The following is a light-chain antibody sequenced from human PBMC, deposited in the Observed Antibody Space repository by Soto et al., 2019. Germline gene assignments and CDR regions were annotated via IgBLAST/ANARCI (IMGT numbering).Light chain of an antibody. Sequence: QSALAQPASVSGSPGQSITISCTGSSRDVGRYNLVSWYQQYPGKAPKLMIYEDTQRPSGVSIRFSGSKSGNTASLTISGLQADDEADYYCCSYAGSSIYVVFGGGTK. CDR1: SRDVGRYNL. J-gene: IGLJ2*01. CDR3: CSYAGSSIYVV. CDR2: EDT. V-gene: IGLV2-23*01.